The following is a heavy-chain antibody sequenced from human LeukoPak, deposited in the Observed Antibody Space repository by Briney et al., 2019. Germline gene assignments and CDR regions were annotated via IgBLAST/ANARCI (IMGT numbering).Heavy chain of an antibody. J-gene: IGHJ4*02. CDR2: IYYSGST. D-gene: IGHD3-3*01. CDR3: ARDTYYDFWSGYSTFDY. V-gene: IGHV4-59*12. CDR1: GDSIRSYY. Sequence: SETLSLTCTVSGDSIRSYYWSWIRQPPGKGLEWIGYIYYSGSTNYNPSLKSRVTMSVDTSKNQFSLKLSSVTAADTAVYYCARDTYYDFWSGYSTFDYWGQGTLVTVSS.